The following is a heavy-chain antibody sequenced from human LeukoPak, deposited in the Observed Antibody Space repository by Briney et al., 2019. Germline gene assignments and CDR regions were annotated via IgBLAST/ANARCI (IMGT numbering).Heavy chain of an antibody. CDR1: GGSISSSSYY. V-gene: IGHV4-39*07. D-gene: IGHD6-19*01. CDR2: MYYSGNT. Sequence: SETLSLTGTVSGGSISSSSYYWGWIRQPPGKGLEWFGSMYYSGNTYSNPSLKSRVTISVDTSKNQFSLKLRSVTAADTAVYYCARSPVAGYHFDYWGQGTLVTVSS. CDR3: ARSPVAGYHFDY. J-gene: IGHJ4*02.